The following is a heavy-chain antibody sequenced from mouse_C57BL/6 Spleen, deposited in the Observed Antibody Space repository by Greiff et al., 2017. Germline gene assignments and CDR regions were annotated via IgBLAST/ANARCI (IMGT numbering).Heavy chain of an antibody. Sequence: VQLQQSGPELVKPGASVQISCKASGYAFSSSWMNWVKQRPGKGLEWIGRIYPGDGDTNYNGKFKGKATLTADKSSSTAYMQLSSLTSEDSAVYFCAANWDPSFAYWGQGTLVTVSA. CDR1: GYAFSSSW. CDR3: AANWDPSFAY. V-gene: IGHV1-82*01. CDR2: IYPGDGDT. J-gene: IGHJ3*01. D-gene: IGHD4-1*01.